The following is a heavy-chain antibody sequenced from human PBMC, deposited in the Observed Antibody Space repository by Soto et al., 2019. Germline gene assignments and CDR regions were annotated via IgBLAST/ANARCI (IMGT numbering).Heavy chain of an antibody. CDR2: IYYIGTT. J-gene: IGHJ5*02. V-gene: IGHV4-31*03. D-gene: IGHD1-1*01. Sequence: QVQLQESGPGLVKASQTLSLTCTVSGGSIRNGNYYWSWIRQLPGKGLEWIGNIYYIGTTSYNPSLKRRVIISIDTSKYQFSLELTSVRAADTAVYYCAKNETTRPWFDPGGQGTLVTVSS. CDR3: AKNETTRPWFDP. CDR1: GGSIRNGNYY.